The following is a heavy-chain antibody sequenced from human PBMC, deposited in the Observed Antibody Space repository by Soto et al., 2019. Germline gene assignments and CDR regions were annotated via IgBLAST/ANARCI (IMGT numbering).Heavy chain of an antibody. CDR1: GGSVSSGSFY. V-gene: IGHV4-61*01. CDR2: IYDSGST. CDR3: ARASRPERLKPLDY. Sequence: QVQLQESGPGLVKPSETLSLTCTVSGGSVSSGSFYWSWIRQPPGRGLEWMGNIYDSGSTNYNPSLKSRVTISVDTSQNQFSLTLSSVTAADTAVYYCARASRPERLKPLDYWGQGTLVTVSS. D-gene: IGHD5-12*01. J-gene: IGHJ4*02.